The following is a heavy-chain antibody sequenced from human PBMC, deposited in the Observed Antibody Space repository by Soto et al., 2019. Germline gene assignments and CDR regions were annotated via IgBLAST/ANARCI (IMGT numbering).Heavy chain of an antibody. V-gene: IGHV4-59*01. J-gene: IGHJ4*02. CDR2: IHYNGNT. CDR3: AREGNLGRWLQPLDF. D-gene: IGHD5-12*01. CDR1: GDSMRAYS. Sequence: PSETLSLTCTVSGDSMRAYSWSWVRQPQGKGLEWIGNIHYNGNTKYNPSLKSRVSMSVDTSKNQFSLRLISVTAADTAKYFCAREGNLGRWLQPLDFWGQGTLVTVS.